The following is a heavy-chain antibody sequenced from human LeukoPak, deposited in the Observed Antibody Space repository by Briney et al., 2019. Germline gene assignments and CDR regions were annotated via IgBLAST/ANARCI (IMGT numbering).Heavy chain of an antibody. J-gene: IGHJ5*02. CDR2: LYKGGST. CDR3: AREVLGYSYGDNWFDP. D-gene: IGHD5-18*01. CDR1: GFSVNDDH. Sequence: GGSLSLSCEASGFSVNDDHMTWVRQAPGKGLQWVSVLYKGGSTHYADSVKARFSISRDTSKNTVFLHMKGLRVEDTAVYYCAREVLGYSYGDNWFDPWGQGSLVTVS. V-gene: IGHV3-66*01.